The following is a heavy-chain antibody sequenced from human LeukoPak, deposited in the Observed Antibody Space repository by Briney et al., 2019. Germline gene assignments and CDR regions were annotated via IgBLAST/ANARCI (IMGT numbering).Heavy chain of an antibody. CDR1: GYSFPNYW. D-gene: IGHD2-21*02. J-gene: IGHJ5*02. V-gene: IGHV5-51*01. CDR2: IYLGDSDT. CDR3: ARLPYCGGDCYPNWFDP. Sequence: GESLKISCKGSGYSFPNYWIGWVRQMPGKGLECMGVIYLGDSDTRYSPSFQGQVTISADKSISTAYLQWSSLKASDTAMYYCARLPYCGGDCYPNWFDPWGQGTLVTVSS.